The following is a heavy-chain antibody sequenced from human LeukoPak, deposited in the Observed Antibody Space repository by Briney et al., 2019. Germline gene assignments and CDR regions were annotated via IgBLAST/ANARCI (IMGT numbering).Heavy chain of an antibody. CDR3: AREDDKLERQDNWFDP. J-gene: IGHJ5*02. CDR1: GYTFTSYD. CDR2: MNPNSGNT. V-gene: IGHV1-8*01. Sequence: ASVKVSCKASGYTFTSYDINWVRQATGQGLEWMGWMNPNSGNTGYAQKFQGRVTMTRNTSISTAYMELSSLRSEDTAVYYCAREDDKLERQDNWFDPWGQGTLVTVSS. D-gene: IGHD1-1*01.